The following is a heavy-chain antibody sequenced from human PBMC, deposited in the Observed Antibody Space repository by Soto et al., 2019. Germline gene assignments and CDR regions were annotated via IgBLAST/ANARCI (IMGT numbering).Heavy chain of an antibody. CDR1: VFTFSSYA. V-gene: IGHV3-23*01. CDR2: ISGSGGST. Sequence: LRLSCAASVFTFSSYAMSRVRQAPGKGLEWVSAISGSGGSTYYADSVKGRFTISRDNSKNTLYLQMNSLRAEDTAVYYCAKDSSSSDYYYGMDVWGQGTTVTVSS. CDR3: AKDSSSSDYYYGMDV. D-gene: IGHD6-6*01. J-gene: IGHJ6*02.